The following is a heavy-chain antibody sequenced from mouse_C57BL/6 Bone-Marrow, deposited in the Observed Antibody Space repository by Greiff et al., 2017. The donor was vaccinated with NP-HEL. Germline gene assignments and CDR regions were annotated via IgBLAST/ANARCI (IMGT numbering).Heavy chain of an antibody. CDR3: TTGYYYGSSYFDY. Sequence: VQLQQSGAELVRPGASVKLSCTASGFNIKDDYMHWVKQRPEQGLEWIGWIDPENGDTEYASKFQGKATITADTSSNTAYLQLSSLTSEDTAVYYCTTGYYYGSSYFDYWGQGTTLTVSS. CDR2: IDPENGDT. V-gene: IGHV14-4*01. J-gene: IGHJ2*01. CDR1: GFNIKDDY. D-gene: IGHD1-1*01.